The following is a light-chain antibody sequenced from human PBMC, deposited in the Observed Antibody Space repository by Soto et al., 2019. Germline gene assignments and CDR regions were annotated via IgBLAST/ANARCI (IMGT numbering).Light chain of an antibody. CDR2: WAS. Sequence: DIVMTQSPDSQAVSLGERATINCKSSQSVFYSSNNKNYLAWYQQKPGQPPRLLIYWASTRESGVPDRFSGSGSGTDFTLTISSLQAEDVAVYYCQQYFRIPLTFGGGTKVDIK. J-gene: IGKJ4*01. CDR3: QQYFRIPLT. V-gene: IGKV4-1*01. CDR1: QSVFYSSNNKNY.